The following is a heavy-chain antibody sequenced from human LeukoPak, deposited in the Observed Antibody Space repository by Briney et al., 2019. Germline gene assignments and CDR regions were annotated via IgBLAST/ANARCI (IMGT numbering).Heavy chain of an antibody. Sequence: GGPLRLSCAASGFTFSDYYMSWMRQAPGKGLEWVSYINSSGSTIYYADSVKGRFTISRDNAKNSLYLQMNSLRAEDTAVYYCARGPPITISNGNYFDYWGQGTLVTVSS. D-gene: IGHD3-3*01. CDR2: INSSGSTI. CDR1: GFTFSDYY. CDR3: ARGPPITISNGNYFDY. J-gene: IGHJ4*02. V-gene: IGHV3-11*04.